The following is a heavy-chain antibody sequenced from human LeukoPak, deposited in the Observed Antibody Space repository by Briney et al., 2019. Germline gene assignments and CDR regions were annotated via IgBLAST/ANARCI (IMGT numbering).Heavy chain of an antibody. CDR2: IYYSGST. CDR3: ARDHGDYGRFSSWFDP. J-gene: IGHJ5*02. V-gene: IGHV4-31*03. CDR1: GGSISSGGYY. Sequence: QPSQTLSLTCTVSGGSISSGGYYWSWIRQHPGKGLEWIGYIYYSGSTYYNPSLKSRVTISVDTSKNQFSLKLRSVTAAATAVYYCARDHGDYGRFSSWFDPWGQGTLVTVSS. D-gene: IGHD4-17*01.